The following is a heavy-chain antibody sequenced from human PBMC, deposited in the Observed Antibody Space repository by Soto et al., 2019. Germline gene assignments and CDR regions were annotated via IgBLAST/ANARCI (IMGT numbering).Heavy chain of an antibody. CDR2: IRRKANSYTT. V-gene: IGHV3-72*01. CDR3: AMLGGWSGGSSGMDV. J-gene: IGHJ6*02. D-gene: IGHD6-19*01. CDR1: GLIFSDYP. Sequence: EVQLVESGGGLVQPGGSLRLSCAASGLIFSDYPMDWVRQAPGKGLEWVGRIRRKANSYTTEYAASVKGRLTISRADSKTSLYLQMNRLESADTAVYYCAMLGGWSGGSSGMDVWGQGTTVTVSS.